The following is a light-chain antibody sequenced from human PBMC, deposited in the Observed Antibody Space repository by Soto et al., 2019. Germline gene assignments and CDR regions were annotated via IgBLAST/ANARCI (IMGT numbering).Light chain of an antibody. V-gene: IGLV2-23*01. CDR2: EAS. CDR1: SSDVANSNL. Sequence: QSALTQPASVSGSPGQSITISCTGTSSDVANSNLVSWYQQHPGKASKFVIYEASKRPSGVSNRFSGSKSGNTASLTISGLQAEDEADYYCCSYAGNYSPVFGTGTKVTVL. J-gene: IGLJ1*01. CDR3: CSYAGNYSPV.